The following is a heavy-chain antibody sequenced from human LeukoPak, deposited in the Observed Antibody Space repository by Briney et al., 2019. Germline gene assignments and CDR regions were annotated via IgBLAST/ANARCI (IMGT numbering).Heavy chain of an antibody. Sequence: GGSLRLSCAASGFTFSSYGMHWVRQAPGKGLEGVAFIRYGGSNKYYADSVKGRFTISRDNSKNTLYLQMNSLRAEDTDVYYCATSEGITMIVQGYRGQGTLVTVSS. CDR1: GFTFSSYG. V-gene: IGHV3-30*02. J-gene: IGHJ4*02. D-gene: IGHD3-22*01. CDR3: ATSEGITMIVQGY. CDR2: IRYGGSNK.